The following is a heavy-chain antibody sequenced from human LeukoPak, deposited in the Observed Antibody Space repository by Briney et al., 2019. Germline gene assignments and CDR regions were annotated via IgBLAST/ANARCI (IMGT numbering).Heavy chain of an antibody. CDR3: ARTYDSSGYYLEY. CDR1: GGSISSYY. J-gene: IGHJ4*02. Sequence: SETLSPTCTVSGGSISSYYWSWIRQPPGKGLEWIGYIYYSGSTNYNPSLKSRVTISVDTSKNQFSLKLSSVTAADTAVYYCARTYDSSGYYLEYWGQGTLVTVSS. V-gene: IGHV4-59*08. CDR2: IYYSGST. D-gene: IGHD3-22*01.